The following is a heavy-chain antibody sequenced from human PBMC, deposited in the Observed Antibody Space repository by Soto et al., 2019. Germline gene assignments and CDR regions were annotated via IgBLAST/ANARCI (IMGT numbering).Heavy chain of an antibody. Sequence: EAQLVESGGGLVKPGGSLRLSCAGSGFTFSGFTLNWVRQAPGKGLEWLSSISGSSSLKYYADSVRGRFTISRDNVKNSLYLQMNSLRVEDTAVYYCVRGDSRDFWGQGTLVTVSS. CDR2: ISGSSSLK. V-gene: IGHV3-21*01. J-gene: IGHJ4*02. CDR3: VRGDSRDF. CDR1: GFTFSGFT.